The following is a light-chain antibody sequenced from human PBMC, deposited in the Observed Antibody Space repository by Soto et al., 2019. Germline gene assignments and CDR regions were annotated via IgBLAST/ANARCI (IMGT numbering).Light chain of an antibody. V-gene: IGKV1-5*01. J-gene: IGKJ1*01. CDR2: DAS. Sequence: DIQMTQSPSTLSASVGDRVTITCRASQSISSWLAWYQQKPGKAPKLLIYDASSLESGVPSRFSGSGSGTEFTLTISSLQPDDFATYYCQQYHSPRFGQGTKVEIK. CDR3: QQYHSPR. CDR1: QSISSW.